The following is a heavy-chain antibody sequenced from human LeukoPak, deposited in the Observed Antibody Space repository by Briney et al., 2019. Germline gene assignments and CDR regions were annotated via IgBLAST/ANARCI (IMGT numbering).Heavy chain of an antibody. V-gene: IGHV1-69*13. CDR1: GGTFSSYA. Sequence: SVKVSCKASGGTFSSYAISWVRQAPGQGLEWMGGIIPIFGTANYAQKFQGRVTITADESTSTAYMELSSLRSEDTAVYYCARDNSSSIYYYYGMDVWGQGTTVTVSS. D-gene: IGHD6-6*01. J-gene: IGHJ6*02. CDR2: IIPIFGTA. CDR3: ARDNSSSIYYYYGMDV.